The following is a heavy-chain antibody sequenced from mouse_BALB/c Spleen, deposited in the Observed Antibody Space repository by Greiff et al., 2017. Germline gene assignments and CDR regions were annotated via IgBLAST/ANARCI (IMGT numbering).Heavy chain of an antibody. CDR3: ARDYYGSPFAY. J-gene: IGHJ3*01. CDR1: GFNIKDTY. CDR2: IDPANGNT. D-gene: IGHD1-1*01. Sequence: VQLQQSGAELVKLGASVKLSCTASGFNIKDTYMHWVKQRPEQGLEWIGRIDPANGNTKYDPKFQGKATITADTSSNTAYLQLSSLTSEDTAVYYCARDYYGSPFAYWGQGTLVTVSA. V-gene: IGHV14-3*02.